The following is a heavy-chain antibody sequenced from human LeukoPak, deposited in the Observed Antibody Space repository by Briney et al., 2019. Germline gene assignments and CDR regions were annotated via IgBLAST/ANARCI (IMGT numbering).Heavy chain of an antibody. CDR1: GGSFSVYY. Sequence: SETLSLTCAVYGGSFSVYYWSWIRQPPGKGLEWIGEINHSGSTNYNPSLKSRVTISVDTSKNQFSLKQRSVTAADTAVYYCARVGPANAAFDIWGQGTMVTVSS. V-gene: IGHV4-34*01. CDR2: INHSGST. CDR3: ARVGPANAAFDI. J-gene: IGHJ3*02. D-gene: IGHD2-15*01.